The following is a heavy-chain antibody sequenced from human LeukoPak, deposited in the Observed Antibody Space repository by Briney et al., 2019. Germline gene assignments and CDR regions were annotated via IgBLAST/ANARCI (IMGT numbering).Heavy chain of an antibody. D-gene: IGHD2-15*01. V-gene: IGHV1-69*13. Sequence: ASVTVSYMDSGGTFSSYAISWVRQAPGQGLEWMGGIIPIFGTANYAQKFQGRVTITADESTSTAYMELSSLRSEDTAVYYCARGYCSGGSCYPGFDYWGQGTLVTVSS. J-gene: IGHJ4*02. CDR1: GGTFSSYA. CDR3: ARGYCSGGSCYPGFDY. CDR2: IIPIFGTA.